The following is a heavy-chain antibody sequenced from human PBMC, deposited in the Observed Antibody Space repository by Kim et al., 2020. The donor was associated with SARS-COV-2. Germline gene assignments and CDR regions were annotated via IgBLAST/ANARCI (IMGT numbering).Heavy chain of an antibody. CDR3: ARLGTRYTYYYDSSGYY. J-gene: IGHJ4*02. CDR2: IYYSGST. V-gene: IGHV4-39*01. CDR1: GGSISSSSYY. Sequence: SETLSLTCTVSGGSISSSSYYWGWIRQPPGKGLEWIGSIYYSGSTYYNPSLKSRVTISVDTSKNQFSLKLSSVTAADTAVYYCARLGTRYTYYYDSSGYYWSQGTLVTVSS. D-gene: IGHD3-22*01.